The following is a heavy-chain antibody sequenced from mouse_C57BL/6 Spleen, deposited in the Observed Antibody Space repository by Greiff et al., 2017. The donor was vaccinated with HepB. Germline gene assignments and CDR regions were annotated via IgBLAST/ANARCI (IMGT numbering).Heavy chain of an antibody. J-gene: IGHJ4*01. CDR1: GYTFTSYW. V-gene: IGHV1-64*01. D-gene: IGHD2-3*01. CDR3: ARWWLLRGYAMDY. Sequence: QVQLKQPGAELVKPGASVKLSCKASGYTFTSYWMHWVKQRPGQGLEWIGMIHPNSGSTNYNEKFKSKATLTVDKSSSTAYIQLSSLTSEDSAVYYCARWWLLRGYAMDYWGQGTSVTVSS. CDR2: IHPNSGST.